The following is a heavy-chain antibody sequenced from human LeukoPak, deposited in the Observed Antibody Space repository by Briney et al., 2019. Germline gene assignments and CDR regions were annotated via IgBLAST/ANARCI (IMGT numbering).Heavy chain of an antibody. V-gene: IGHV4-59*01. CDR3: ARGTAAVY. CDR2: ISYRGAT. CDR1: GGSITGYS. Sequence: KSSETLSLTCTVSGGSITGYSWSWFRQSPVKGLEWIGYISYRGATNSNPSLKSRVTVSLDMSKNQFSLKLNSVTAADTAVYYCARGTAAVYWRQGTLVTVSS. J-gene: IGHJ4*02. D-gene: IGHD6-25*01.